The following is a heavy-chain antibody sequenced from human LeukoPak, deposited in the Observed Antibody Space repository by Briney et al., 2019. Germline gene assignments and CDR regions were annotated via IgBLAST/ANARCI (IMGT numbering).Heavy chain of an antibody. CDR3: ARTSRYYDILTGLVGYWFDP. D-gene: IGHD3-9*01. Sequence: PSETLSLTCTVSGGSISSYYWSWIRQPPGKGLEWIGYIYYSGSTNYNPSLKSRVTISVDTSKNQFSLKLSSVTAADTAVYYCARTSRYYDILTGLVGYWFDPWGQGTLVTVSS. J-gene: IGHJ5*02. CDR1: GGSISSYY. CDR2: IYYSGST. V-gene: IGHV4-59*01.